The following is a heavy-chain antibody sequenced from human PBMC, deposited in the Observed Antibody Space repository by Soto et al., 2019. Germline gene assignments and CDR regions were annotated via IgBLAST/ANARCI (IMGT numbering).Heavy chain of an antibody. CDR2: ISAYNGNT. V-gene: IGHV1-18*01. Sequence: QVQLVQSGAEVKKPGASVKVSCKASGYTFTSYGISWVRQAPGQGLEWMGWISAYNGNTNYAQKLQGRVTMTTDTATSTGSMVLRSRRSDDTAVYYCARDLAVGLVDYWGQGTLVTVSS. J-gene: IGHJ4*02. D-gene: IGHD6-19*01. CDR1: GYTFTSYG. CDR3: ARDLAVGLVDY.